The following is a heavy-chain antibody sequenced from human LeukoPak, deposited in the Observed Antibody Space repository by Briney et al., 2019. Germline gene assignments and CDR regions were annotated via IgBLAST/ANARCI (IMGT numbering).Heavy chain of an antibody. Sequence: GGSLRLSCAVSGFTFSSYSMNWVRQAPGKGLEWVSAISGSGGSTYYADSVEGRFTISRDNSKNTLYLQMNSLRAEDTAVYYCAKDAVLFKKLYYFDYWGQGTLVTVSS. CDR3: AKDAVLFKKLYYFDY. CDR2: ISGSGGST. V-gene: IGHV3-23*01. J-gene: IGHJ4*02. CDR1: GFTFSSYS. D-gene: IGHD2-21*01.